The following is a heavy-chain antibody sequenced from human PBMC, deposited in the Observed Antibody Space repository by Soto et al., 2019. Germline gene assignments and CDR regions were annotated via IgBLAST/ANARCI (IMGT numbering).Heavy chain of an antibody. J-gene: IGHJ4*02. CDR1: GASISSGDYY. V-gene: IGHV4-31*03. Sequence: TSETLSLTCTASGASISSGDYYWSWIRQHPGRGLEWIGYIFYTGGTFYTPSLKSRVTMSVDTSKNQFSLKLTSVTAADTAVYFCARDRGATIFDFWGRGTLVTSPQ. CDR3: ARDRGATIFDF. D-gene: IGHD5-12*01. CDR2: IFYTGGT.